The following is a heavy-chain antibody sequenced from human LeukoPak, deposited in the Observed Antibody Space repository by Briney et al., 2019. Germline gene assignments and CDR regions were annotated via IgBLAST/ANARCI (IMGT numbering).Heavy chain of an antibody. CDR2: IRYDGSNK. CDR1: GFTFSSYG. Sequence: GGSLRLSCAASGFTFSSYGMHWVRQAPGKGLEWVAFIRYDGSNKYYADSVRGRFTISRDNSKNTLYLQMNSLRAEDTAVYYCAKGPPPIFGVGMYYFDYWGQGTLVTVSS. CDR3: AKGPPPIFGVGMYYFDY. V-gene: IGHV3-30*02. D-gene: IGHD3-3*02. J-gene: IGHJ4*02.